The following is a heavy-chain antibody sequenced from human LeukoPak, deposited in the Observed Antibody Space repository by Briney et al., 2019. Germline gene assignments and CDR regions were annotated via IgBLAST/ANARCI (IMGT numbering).Heavy chain of an antibody. CDR3: ARQVGYSTRAIDY. V-gene: IGHV5-51*01. Sequence: GESLKISCKGSGYSFTCYLIGLVRQRPGEGAEVMGIIYPGDSDTRYSPSFQGQVTISADKSISTAYLQWSSLKASDTAMYYCARQVGYSTRAIDYWGQGTLVTVSS. CDR1: GYSFTCYL. J-gene: IGHJ4*02. CDR2: IYPGDSDT. D-gene: IGHD6-13*01.